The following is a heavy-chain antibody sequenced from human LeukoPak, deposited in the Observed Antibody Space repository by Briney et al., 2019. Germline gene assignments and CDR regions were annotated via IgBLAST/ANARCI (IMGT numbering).Heavy chain of an antibody. Sequence: AGGSLRLSCVASAFSDKSNYMSWVRQAPGKGLEWVSAISGSGGSTYYADSVKGRFTISRDNSKNTLYLQMNSLRAEDTAVYYCAKSETALLWFGHYGMDVWGQGTTVTVSS. CDR2: ISGSGGST. J-gene: IGHJ6*02. CDR3: AKSETALLWFGHYGMDV. V-gene: IGHV3-23*01. D-gene: IGHD3-10*01. CDR1: AFSDKSNY.